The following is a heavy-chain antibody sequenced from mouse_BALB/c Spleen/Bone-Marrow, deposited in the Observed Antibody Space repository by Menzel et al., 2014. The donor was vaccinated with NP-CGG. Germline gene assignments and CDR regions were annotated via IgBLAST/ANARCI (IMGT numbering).Heavy chain of an antibody. D-gene: IGHD1-1*01. Sequence: QVQLQQSGAEVVKPGASVRLSCKTSGYPFTNYWMHWVKQRPGQGLEWIGDINPSNGRATYSEKFKSKATLTVDTSSSTAYMQLSSLTSEDSAVYYCARYYNYYFDVWGAGTTVTVSS. CDR1: GYPFTNYW. V-gene: IGHV1S81*02. CDR3: ARYYNYYFDV. J-gene: IGHJ1*01. CDR2: INPSNGRA.